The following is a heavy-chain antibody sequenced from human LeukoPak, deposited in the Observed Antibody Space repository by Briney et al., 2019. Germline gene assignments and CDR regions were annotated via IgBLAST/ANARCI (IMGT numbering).Heavy chain of an antibody. CDR2: IYSGGST. CDR3: ARWAAAVDY. D-gene: IGHD6-13*01. CDR1: GYTVSSDC. J-gene: IGHJ4*02. V-gene: IGHV3-66*01. Sequence: AGGSLSLSCAASGYTVSSDCMSWVRQAPGKGLEWVSVIYSGGSTYYADSVKGRFTISRDNSKNTLYLQMNSLRAEDTAVYYCARWAAAVDYWGQSTLVTVSS.